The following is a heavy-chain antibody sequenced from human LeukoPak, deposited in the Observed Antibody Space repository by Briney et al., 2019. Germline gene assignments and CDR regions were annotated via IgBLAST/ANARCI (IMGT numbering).Heavy chain of an antibody. CDR2: INHSGST. CDR3: ARAGVKRYSSSWTPRYYYFDY. V-gene: IGHV4-34*01. D-gene: IGHD6-13*01. J-gene: IGHJ4*02. CDR1: GGSFSGYY. Sequence: SETLSLTCAVYGGSFSGYYWSWIRQPPGKGLEWIGEINHSGSTNYNPSLKSRVTISVDTSKNQFSLKLSSVTAADAAVYYCARAGVKRYSSSWTPRYYYFDYWGQGTLVTVSS.